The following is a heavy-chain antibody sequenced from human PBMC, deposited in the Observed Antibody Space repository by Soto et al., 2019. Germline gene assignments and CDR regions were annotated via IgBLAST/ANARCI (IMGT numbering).Heavy chain of an antibody. CDR3: AKSPPPLDVVVVAATFDY. Sequence: GGSLRLSCAASGGTFSSYAMSWVSQAPGKGLEWVSAISGSGGSTYYADSVKGRFTISRDNSKNTLYLQMNSLRAEDTAVYHCAKSPPPLDVVVVAATFDYWGQGTLVTVSS. V-gene: IGHV3-23*01. CDR2: ISGSGGST. CDR1: GGTFSSYA. D-gene: IGHD2-15*01. J-gene: IGHJ4*02.